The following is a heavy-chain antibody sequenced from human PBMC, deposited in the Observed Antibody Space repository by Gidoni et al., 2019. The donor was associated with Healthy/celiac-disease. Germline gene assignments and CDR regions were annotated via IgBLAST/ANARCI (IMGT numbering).Heavy chain of an antibody. CDR3: ARTPLVGATRSFFDY. D-gene: IGHD1-26*01. Sequence: QVTLWQSGPALSKPTQTLTLTCTFSGFSLSTGGMCVSWIRQPPGKALEWLAGIDWDDDKYYSTSLKTRLTISKDTSKNQVVLTMTNMDPVDTATYYCARTPLVGATRSFFDYWGQGTLVTVSS. CDR2: IDWDDDK. V-gene: IGHV2-70*15. CDR1: GFSLSTGGMC. J-gene: IGHJ4*02.